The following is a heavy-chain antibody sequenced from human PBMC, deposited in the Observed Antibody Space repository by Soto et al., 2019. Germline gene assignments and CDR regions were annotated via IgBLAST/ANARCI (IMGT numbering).Heavy chain of an antibody. CDR2: ISGSGGGT. CDR3: AKGGDAPVWYFDL. Sequence: GGSLRLSCAASRFTFSSYAMSWVRQAPGKGLEWVSAISGSGGGTYYADSVMGRFTISRDNSNNTLYLQMNSLRAEDTAVYYCAKGGDAPVWYFDLWGRGTLVTVSS. D-gene: IGHD3-10*01. J-gene: IGHJ2*01. CDR1: RFTFSSYA. V-gene: IGHV3-23*01.